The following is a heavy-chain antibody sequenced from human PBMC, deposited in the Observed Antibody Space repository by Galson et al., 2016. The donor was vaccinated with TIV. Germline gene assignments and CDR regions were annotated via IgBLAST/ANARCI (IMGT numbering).Heavy chain of an antibody. D-gene: IGHD2-21*01. CDR1: GFTFAFYA. CDR3: AKRKNYGGDALEV. V-gene: IGHV3-23*01. Sequence: SVRLSCAASGFTFAFYAISWVRQAPGQGLEWVSGISGCGGITYYAGSVKGRFTFTTDTSRNTVFLHMQSLTVDDTAVYYCAKRKNYGGDALEVWGQGTLVTVSS. CDR2: ISGCGGIT. J-gene: IGHJ3*01.